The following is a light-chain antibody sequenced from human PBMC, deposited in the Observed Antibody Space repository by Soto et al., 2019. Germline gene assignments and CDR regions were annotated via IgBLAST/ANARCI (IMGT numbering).Light chain of an antibody. Sequence: EMVMTQSPATLSVSPGERATLSCRASQSVSSNLAWYQQKPGQAPRLLIYGASTRAIGVPARFSGSGSGTEFTLSISGLQSEDFAVYLCQDYDRWPRTFGKGTKVESK. V-gene: IGKV3-15*01. J-gene: IGKJ1*01. CDR2: GAS. CDR3: QDYDRWPRT. CDR1: QSVSSN.